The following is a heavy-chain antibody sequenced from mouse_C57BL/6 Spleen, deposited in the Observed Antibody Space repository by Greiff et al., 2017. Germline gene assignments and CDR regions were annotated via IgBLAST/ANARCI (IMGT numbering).Heavy chain of an antibody. V-gene: IGHV1-4*01. CDR3: ARSWDYFDY. CDR2: INPSSGYT. D-gene: IGHD4-1*01. J-gene: IGHJ2*01. Sequence: QVHVKQSGAELARPGASVKMSCKASGYTFTSYTMHWVKQRPGQGLEWIGYINPSSGYTKYNQKFKDKATLTADKSSSTAYMQLSSLTSEDSAVYYCARSWDYFDYWGQGTTLTVSS. CDR1: GYTFTSYT.